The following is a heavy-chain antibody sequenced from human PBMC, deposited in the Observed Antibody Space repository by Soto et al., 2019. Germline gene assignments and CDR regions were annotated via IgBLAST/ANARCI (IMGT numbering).Heavy chain of an antibody. CDR3: ARGVQLVAYYYYGMDV. J-gene: IGHJ6*02. CDR1: GGSFSGYY. D-gene: IGHD6-6*01. CDR2: INHSGST. Sequence: SETLSLTCAVYGGSFSGYYWSWIRQPPGKGLEWIGEINHSGSTNYNPSLKSRVTISVDTSKNQFSLKLSSVTAADTAVYYCARGVQLVAYYYYGMDVWGQGTTVTV. V-gene: IGHV4-34*01.